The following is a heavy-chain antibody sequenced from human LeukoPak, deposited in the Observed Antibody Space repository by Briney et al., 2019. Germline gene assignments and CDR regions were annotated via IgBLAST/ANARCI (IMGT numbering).Heavy chain of an antibody. D-gene: IGHD3-10*01. Sequence: GGSLRLSCTASGFTFGDYGMSWVRQAPGKGLEWVGFIRSKAYGGTTEYAASVKGRFTISRDDSKSIAYLQVNSLKTEDTAVYYCTGSFGKLSFFAYWGQGTLVTVSS. V-gene: IGHV3-49*04. CDR1: GFTFGDYG. CDR2: IRSKAYGGTT. J-gene: IGHJ4*02. CDR3: TGSFGKLSFFAY.